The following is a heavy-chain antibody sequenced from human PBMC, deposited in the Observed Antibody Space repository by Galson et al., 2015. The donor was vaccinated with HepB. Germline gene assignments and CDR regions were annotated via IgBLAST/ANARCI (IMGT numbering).Heavy chain of an antibody. V-gene: IGHV3-30*02. CDR1: GFTFSSYG. CDR3: AKDLRDILTVFDY. CDR2: IRYDGSNK. Sequence: SLRLSCAASGFTFSSYGMHWVRQAPGKGLEWVAFIRYDGSNKYYADSVKGRFTISRDNSKNTLYLQMNSLRAEDTAVYYCAKDLRDILTVFDYWGQGTLVTVSS. D-gene: IGHD3-9*01. J-gene: IGHJ4*02.